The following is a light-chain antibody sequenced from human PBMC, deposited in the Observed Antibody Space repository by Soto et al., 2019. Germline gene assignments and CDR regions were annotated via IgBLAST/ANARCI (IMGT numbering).Light chain of an antibody. Sequence: EIVMTQSPATLSVSPGERATLSCRASQSVRSYVAWYQQKPGQAPRLLIYDASTRATGIPARFTGSGSGTEFTLTISSLQSEDFALYYCQQYNNGPTLTFGGGTKVEIK. CDR1: QSVRSY. CDR2: DAS. CDR3: QQYNNGPTLT. J-gene: IGKJ4*01. V-gene: IGKV3-15*01.